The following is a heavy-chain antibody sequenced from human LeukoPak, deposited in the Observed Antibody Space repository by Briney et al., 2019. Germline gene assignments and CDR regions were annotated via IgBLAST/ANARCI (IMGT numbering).Heavy chain of an antibody. CDR1: GFTFSSYA. J-gene: IGHJ4*02. Sequence: PGGSLRLSCAASGFTFSSYAMSWVRQAPGKGLEWVSAISGSGGSTYYADSVKGRFTISRDNSKNTLYLQMNNLRAEDTAVYYCAKGRFSSSLRGKYFDYWGQGTLVTVSS. V-gene: IGHV3-23*01. CDR2: ISGSGGST. CDR3: AKGRFSSSLRGKYFDY. D-gene: IGHD6-13*01.